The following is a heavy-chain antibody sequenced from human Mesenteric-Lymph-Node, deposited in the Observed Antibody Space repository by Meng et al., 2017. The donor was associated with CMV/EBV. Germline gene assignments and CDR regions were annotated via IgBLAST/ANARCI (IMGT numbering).Heavy chain of an antibody. CDR3: ARPTLYTYGFRSDHYYGMDV. V-gene: IGHV3-30-3*01. CDR2: LSYDGSKK. CDR1: GFTFSSYA. J-gene: IGHJ6*02. D-gene: IGHD5-18*01. Sequence: GESLKISCAASGFTFSSYALHWVRQSPGKGLDWVAVLSYDGSKKYYTDSVKGRFTISRDDSENTLYLHLDSLRTEDTAVYYCARPTLYTYGFRSDHYYGMDVWGQGTTVTVSS.